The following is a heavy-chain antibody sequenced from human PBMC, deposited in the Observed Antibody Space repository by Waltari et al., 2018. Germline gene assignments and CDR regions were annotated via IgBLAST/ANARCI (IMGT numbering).Heavy chain of an antibody. V-gene: IGHV4-34*01. D-gene: IGHD3-10*01. Sequence: QVQLQQWGAGLLKPSETLSLTCAVYGGSFSGYYWSWIRQPPGKGLEWMVEINHSGSTNFNPSPKFRVTISVDTSKNQFSLKLSSVTAADTAVYYCARVGLVRPVRRGFDIWGQGTMVTVSS. CDR3: ARVGLVRPVRRGFDI. J-gene: IGHJ3*02. CDR1: GGSFSGYY. CDR2: INHSGST.